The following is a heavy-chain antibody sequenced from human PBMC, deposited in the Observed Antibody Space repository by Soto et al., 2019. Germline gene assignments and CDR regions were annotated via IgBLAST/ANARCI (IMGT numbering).Heavy chain of an antibody. D-gene: IGHD4-17*01. V-gene: IGHV1-69*13. CDR2: IIPIFGTA. CDR1: GGTFSSYA. CDR3: ARDTEDYGGNLFDY. J-gene: IGHJ4*02. Sequence: SVKVSCKASGGTFSSYAISWVRQAPGQGLEWMGGIIPIFGTANYAQKFQGRVTITADESTSTAYMELSSLRSEDTAVYYCARDTEDYGGNLFDYWGQGTLVTVSS.